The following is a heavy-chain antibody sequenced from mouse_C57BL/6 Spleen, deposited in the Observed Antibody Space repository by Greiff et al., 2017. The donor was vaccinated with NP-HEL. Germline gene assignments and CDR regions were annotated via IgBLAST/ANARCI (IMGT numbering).Heavy chain of an antibody. CDR3: TTMDY. Sequence: VQLQQSGAELVRPGASVTLSCKASGYTFTDYEMHWVKQTPVHGLEWIGAIDPETGGTAYNQKFTGKAILTADKSSSTAYMELRSLTSEDSAVYYCTTMDYWGQGTSVTVSS. J-gene: IGHJ4*01. CDR2: IDPETGGT. CDR1: GYTFTDYE. V-gene: IGHV1-15*01.